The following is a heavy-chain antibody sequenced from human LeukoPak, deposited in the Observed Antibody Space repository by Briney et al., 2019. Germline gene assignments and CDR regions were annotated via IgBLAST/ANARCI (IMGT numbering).Heavy chain of an antibody. Sequence: GSSVKVSCKASGGTFSSYAISWVRQAPGQGLEWMGGIIPIFGTANYAQKFQGRVTITADESTSTAYMELSSLRSEDTAVYYCARGDSRYYYDSSGYYSFDYWGQGTLVTVSS. D-gene: IGHD3-22*01. CDR1: GGTFSSYA. CDR2: IIPIFGTA. J-gene: IGHJ4*02. CDR3: ARGDSRYYYDSSGYYSFDY. V-gene: IGHV1-69*01.